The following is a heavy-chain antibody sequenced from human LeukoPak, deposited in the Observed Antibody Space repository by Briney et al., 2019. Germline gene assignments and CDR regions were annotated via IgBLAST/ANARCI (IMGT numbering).Heavy chain of an antibody. CDR2: ISAYNGNT. CDR3: ARNDYSNYPHY. CDR1: GYTFTSYG. J-gene: IGHJ4*02. Sequence: ASVKVSCEASGYTFTSYGISWVRQAPGQGLEWMGWISAYNGNTNYAQKLQGRVAMTTDTSTSTAYMELRSLRSDDTAVYYCARNDYSNYPHYWGQGTLVTVSS. D-gene: IGHD4-11*01. V-gene: IGHV1-18*01.